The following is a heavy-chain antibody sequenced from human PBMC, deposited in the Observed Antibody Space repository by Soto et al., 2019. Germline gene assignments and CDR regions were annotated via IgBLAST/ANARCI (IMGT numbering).Heavy chain of an antibody. V-gene: IGHV4-39*01. CDR3: AGGVVVVVAATRAWCY. J-gene: IGHJ4*02. Sequence: QLQLQESDPGLVKPSETLSLTCTVSGGSISSSSYYWGWIRQPPGKGLEWIGSIYYSGSTYYNPSLKSRVTISVDTSKNEFSLKLSSVTAADTAVYYCAGGVVVVVAATRAWCYWGQGTLVTVSS. D-gene: IGHD2-15*01. CDR1: GGSISSSSYY. CDR2: IYYSGST.